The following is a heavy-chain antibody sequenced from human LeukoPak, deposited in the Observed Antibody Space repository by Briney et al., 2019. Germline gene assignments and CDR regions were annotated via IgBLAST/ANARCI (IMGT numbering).Heavy chain of an antibody. V-gene: IGHV4-4*02. CDR3: ARGRLQYQLLISPSREFYYYMDV. CDR1: GGSISSSHW. D-gene: IGHD2-2*01. Sequence: SETLSLTCAVSGGSISSSHWWSWVRQPPGKGLEWIGEIYHSGTTNYNPSLKSRVTISVDTSKNQFSLKLSSVTAADTAVYYCARGRLQYQLLISPSREFYYYMDVWGKGTTVTVSS. CDR2: IYHSGTT. J-gene: IGHJ6*03.